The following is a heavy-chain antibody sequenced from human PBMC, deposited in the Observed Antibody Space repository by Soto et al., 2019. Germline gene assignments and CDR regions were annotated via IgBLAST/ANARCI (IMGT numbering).Heavy chain of an antibody. Sequence: EFAAAPVSHAHRLAINCTSCGLSHHTRGLGVGWIRQPPGKALEWLALIYWDDDKRYSPSLKSRLTITKDTSKNQVVLTMTNMDPVDTATYYCAHSRCGGDCLQSYSSHYSYGMDVWGQGTTVTVS. V-gene: IGHV2-5*02. CDR3: AHSRCGGDCLQSYSSHYSYGMDV. J-gene: IGHJ6*02. D-gene: IGHD2-21*02. CDR1: GLSHHTRGLG. CDR2: IYWDDDK.